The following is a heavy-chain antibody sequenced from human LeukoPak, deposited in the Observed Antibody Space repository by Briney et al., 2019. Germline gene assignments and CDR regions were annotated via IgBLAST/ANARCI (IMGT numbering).Heavy chain of an antibody. CDR3: ARVEVYSSGLDY. CDR2: THYSGNT. Sequence: SETLSLTCTVSGGSISSGDYYWSWIRQPPGKGLEWIGHTHYSGNTFYSPSLRSRLTISVDTARNQLSLNLSSVTAADTAVYYCARVEVYSSGLDYWGQGTLVTVSS. D-gene: IGHD6-19*01. V-gene: IGHV4-30-4*01. J-gene: IGHJ4*02. CDR1: GGSISSGDYY.